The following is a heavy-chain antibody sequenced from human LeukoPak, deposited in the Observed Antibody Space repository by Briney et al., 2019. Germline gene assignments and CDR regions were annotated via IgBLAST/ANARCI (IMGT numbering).Heavy chain of an antibody. CDR2: IPYDGSNE. CDR1: GFLFHSYC. Sequence: GFLGLFCGGSGFLFHSYCLHLVRQAPGKGLGWVAVIPYDGSNEYYADSVKGRFTISRDNSKNTLYTEVNSLRAEDTAVYSCARGPSKGYSSSWYLGHWGQGTLVTVSS. V-gene: IGHV3-30*03. CDR3: ARGPSKGYSSSWYLGH. J-gene: IGHJ4*02. D-gene: IGHD6-13*01.